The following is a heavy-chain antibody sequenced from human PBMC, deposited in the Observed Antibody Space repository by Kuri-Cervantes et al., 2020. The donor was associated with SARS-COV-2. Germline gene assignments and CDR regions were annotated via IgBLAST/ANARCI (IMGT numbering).Heavy chain of an antibody. J-gene: IGHJ4*02. Sequence: GGSLRLSCAASGFTFSSYSMNWVRQAPGKGLEWVSSISSSSSYIYYADSVKGRFTISRDNAKNTLYLQMNSLRAEDTAVYYCARLGSGGSYYFDYWGQGTLVTVSS. CDR3: ARLGSGGSYYFDY. CDR1: GFTFSSYS. V-gene: IGHV3-21*01. CDR2: ISSSSSYI. D-gene: IGHD1-26*01.